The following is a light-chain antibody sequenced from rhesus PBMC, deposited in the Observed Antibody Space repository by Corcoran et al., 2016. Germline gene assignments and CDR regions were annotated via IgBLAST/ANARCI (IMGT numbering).Light chain of an antibody. CDR2: AAT. CDR1: QGISSY. V-gene: IGKV1-28*02. CDR3: QQYKSYPPFT. Sequence: DIQMTQSPSSLSASVGDTVTITCRARQGISSYLNWFQQKPGKAPKLLIYAATTLQSGVPSRLSGSGSGTDFTLTISSLQPEDFATYYCQQYKSYPPFTFGPGTKLDIK. J-gene: IGKJ3*01.